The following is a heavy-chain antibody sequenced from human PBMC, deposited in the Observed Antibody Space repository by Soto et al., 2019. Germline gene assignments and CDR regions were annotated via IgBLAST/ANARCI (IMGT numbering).Heavy chain of an antibody. Sequence: EVQLLESGGGLVQPGGSLRLSCGASGFTFSSYAMSWVRQAPGKGLEWVSAISGSGGSTYYADSVKGRFTISRDNSKNTLYLQMNSLRAEDTAVFYCANAIAEKELATIGGYYFDYCGQGTLVTVSS. CDR1: GFTFSSYA. V-gene: IGHV3-23*01. CDR2: ISGSGGST. D-gene: IGHD5-12*01. CDR3: ANAIAEKELATIGGYYFDY. J-gene: IGHJ4*02.